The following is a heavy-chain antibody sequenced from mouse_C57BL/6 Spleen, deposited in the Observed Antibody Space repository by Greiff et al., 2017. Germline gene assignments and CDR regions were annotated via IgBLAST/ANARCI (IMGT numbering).Heavy chain of an antibody. CDR3: TKAGYWYFDV. CDR1: GYTFTDYE. J-gene: IGHJ1*03. D-gene: IGHD3-2*02. CDR2: IDPETGGT. V-gene: IGHV1-15*01. Sequence: QVQLQQSGAELVRPGASVTLSCKASGYTFTDYEMHWVKQTPVHGLEWIGAIDPETGGTAYNQKFKGKAILTADKSSSTAYMELRSLTSEDSAVYYCTKAGYWYFDVWGTGTTFTVSS.